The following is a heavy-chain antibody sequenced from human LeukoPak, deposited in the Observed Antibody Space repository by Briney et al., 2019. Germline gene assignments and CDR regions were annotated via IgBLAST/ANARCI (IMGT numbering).Heavy chain of an antibody. CDR1: GFTVSRND. Sequence: GGSLRLLYAASGFTVSRNDISWVRQAPGKGLEWVSVIDSGGSTYYADSVKGRFTISRDNSKNTLYLQMNSLRAEDTAVYYCARAQLAFANGSAPEYRGKGTLVTVSS. D-gene: IGHD2-2*01. V-gene: IGHV3-53*01. CDR2: IDSGGST. CDR3: ARAQLAFANGSAPEY. J-gene: IGHJ4*02.